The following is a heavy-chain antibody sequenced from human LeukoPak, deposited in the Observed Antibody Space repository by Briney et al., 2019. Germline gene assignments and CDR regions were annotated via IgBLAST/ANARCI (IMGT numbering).Heavy chain of an antibody. CDR3: AKDWKDDCSGGSCYPDY. Sequence: TGGPLRLSCAASGFTFSTYSMNWVRQAPGKGLEWVAVISYDGSNKYYADSVKGRFTISRDNSKNTLYLQMNSLRAEDTAVYYCAKDWKDDCSGGSCYPDYWGQGTLVTVSS. CDR2: ISYDGSNK. J-gene: IGHJ4*02. D-gene: IGHD2-15*01. V-gene: IGHV3-30*18. CDR1: GFTFSTYS.